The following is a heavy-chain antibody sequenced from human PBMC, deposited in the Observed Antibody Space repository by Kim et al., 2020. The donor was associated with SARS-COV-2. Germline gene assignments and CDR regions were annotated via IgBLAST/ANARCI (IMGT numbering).Heavy chain of an antibody. J-gene: IGHJ3*02. Sequence: GGSLRLSCAASGFTFSSSWMTWVRQAPGKGLEWVANIKQDGNEKYYVDSVKGRFTISRDNAKNSLYLQMNSLRAEDTAVYYCARERDLYSSGKDAFDIWG. CDR3: ARERDLYSSGKDAFDI. CDR1: GFTFSSSW. D-gene: IGHD6-19*01. V-gene: IGHV3-7*01. CDR2: IKQDGNEK.